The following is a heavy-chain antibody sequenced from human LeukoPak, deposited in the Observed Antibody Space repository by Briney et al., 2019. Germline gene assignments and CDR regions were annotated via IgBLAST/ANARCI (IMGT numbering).Heavy chain of an antibody. CDR3: ATGAMVRGVRDY. CDR1: GFSFSNAW. D-gene: IGHD3-10*01. Sequence: AGGSLGLSCAASGFSFSNAWMNWVRQAPGKGLEWFGRIKSRGDGGTTEYAAPVKGRFTISRDDSKNTVYLQMNSVKSEDTAVYYCATGAMVRGVRDYWGQGTLVTVSS. CDR2: IKSRGDGGTT. V-gene: IGHV3-15*01. J-gene: IGHJ4*02.